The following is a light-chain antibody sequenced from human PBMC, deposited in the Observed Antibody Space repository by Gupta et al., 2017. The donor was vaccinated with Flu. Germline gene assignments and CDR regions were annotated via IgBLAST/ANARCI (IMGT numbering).Light chain of an antibody. CDR2: GAS. Sequence: IVLTQSPGTLSLSPGERATLSCRASQTISSNYLAWYQQKPGQAPSLLIYGASSSAAGIPDRFRGSGSGTEFTLTIISLEPDDFAVYYCLRDCTSPLTFGGGTKVEI. CDR1: QTISSNY. V-gene: IGKV3-20*01. CDR3: LRDCTSPLT. J-gene: IGKJ4*01.